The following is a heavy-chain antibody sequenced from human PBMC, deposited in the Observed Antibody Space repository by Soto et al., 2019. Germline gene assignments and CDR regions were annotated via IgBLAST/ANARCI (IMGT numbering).Heavy chain of an antibody. CDR2: ISPYNDQT. CDR1: GYTFIRYG. Sequence: VQLVQAASEVMKPGASVKGSCQASGYTFIRYGITWARQAPGHRPELMGWISPYNDQTIYAQKLQGIVTMTADTSTKTFYVQLRSLKSADTDVYYCARGGYYDNVWGKLSHYGFDVWSQGTSDTVS. CDR3: ARGGYYDNVWGKLSHYGFDV. V-gene: IGHV1-18*01. J-gene: IGHJ6*02. D-gene: IGHD3-16*01.